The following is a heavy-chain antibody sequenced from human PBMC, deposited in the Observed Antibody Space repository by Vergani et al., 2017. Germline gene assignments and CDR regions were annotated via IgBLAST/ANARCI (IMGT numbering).Heavy chain of an antibody. CDR1: GFIFNNFA. CDR3: ARDRLFPNDVFDI. D-gene: IGHD2/OR15-2a*01. Sequence: EVQLLESGGDLVQPGGSLRLSCAGSGFIFNNFAMSWVRQAPGKGLEWVAAISGTDGRMWYANSVKGRFTISRDNFKNTLYLQLRSLRVGDTAIYYCARDRLFPNDVFDIWGQGTLVTVFS. CDR2: ISGTDGRM. J-gene: IGHJ3*02. V-gene: IGHV3-23*01.